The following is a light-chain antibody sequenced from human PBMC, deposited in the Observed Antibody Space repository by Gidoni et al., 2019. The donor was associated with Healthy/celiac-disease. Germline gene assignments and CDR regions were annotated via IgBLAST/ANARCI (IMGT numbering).Light chain of an antibody. Sequence: IQMTQSPSSLSASVGDRVTLTCRASQSISSYLNWYRQKPGKAPKLLIYAASSLQSGVPSRFSGSGSGTDFTLTISSLQPEDFATYYCQQSYSTPRTFGQETKVEIK. CDR1: QSISSY. CDR3: QQSYSTPRT. V-gene: IGKV1-39*01. CDR2: AAS. J-gene: IGKJ1*01.